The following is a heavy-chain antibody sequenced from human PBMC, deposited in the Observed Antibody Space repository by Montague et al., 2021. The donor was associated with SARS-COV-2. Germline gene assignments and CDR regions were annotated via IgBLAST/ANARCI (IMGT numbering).Heavy chain of an antibody. CDR1: DGSITSDNYY. Sequence: TLSLTCTVSDGSITSDNYYWSWIRQPAGKGLEWIGRIFTSGNTDYNPSLTGRVTMSLDTSESQFSLKLNSVTAADTAIYYCAGVRFNAWHYFDYWGPGILGTVSS. D-gene: IGHD3-16*01. V-gene: IGHV4-61*02. CDR2: IFTSGNT. J-gene: IGHJ4*02. CDR3: AGVRFNAWHYFDY.